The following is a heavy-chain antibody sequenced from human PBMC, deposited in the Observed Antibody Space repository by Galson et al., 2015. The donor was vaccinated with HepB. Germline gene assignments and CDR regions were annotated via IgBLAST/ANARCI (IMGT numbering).Heavy chain of an antibody. Sequence: SETLSLTCTVSGGSISSYYWSWIRQPPGKGLEWIGYIYYSGSTNYNPSLKSRVTISVDTSKNQFSLKLSSVTAADTAVYYCARVRGRIAAARFDPWGQGTLVTVSS. J-gene: IGHJ5*02. D-gene: IGHD6-13*01. CDR2: IYYSGST. V-gene: IGHV4-59*01. CDR1: GGSISSYY. CDR3: ARVRGRIAAARFDP.